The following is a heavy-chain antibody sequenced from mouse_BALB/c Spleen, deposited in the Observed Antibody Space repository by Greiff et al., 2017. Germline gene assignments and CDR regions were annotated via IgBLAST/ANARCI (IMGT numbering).Heavy chain of an antibody. D-gene: IGHD1-1*01. J-gene: IGHJ4*01. Sequence: EVKLMESGGGLVKPGGSLKLSCAASGFTFSSYAMSWVRQTPEKRLEWVASISSGGSTYYPDSVKGRFTISRDNARNILYLQMSSLRSEDTAMYYCARNYYGSRGAMDYWGQGTSVTVSS. V-gene: IGHV5-6-5*01. CDR1: GFTFSSYA. CDR2: ISSGGST. CDR3: ARNYYGSRGAMDY.